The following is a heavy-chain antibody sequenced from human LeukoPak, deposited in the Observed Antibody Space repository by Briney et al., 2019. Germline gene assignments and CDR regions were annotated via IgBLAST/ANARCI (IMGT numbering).Heavy chain of an antibody. CDR1: GYTFTGYY. J-gene: IGHJ5*02. V-gene: IGHV1-2*02. Sequence: ASVKVSCKASGYTFTGYYMHWVRQAPGQGLEWMGWINPNSGGTNYAQKFQGRVTMTRDTSISTAYMELGRLRSDDTAVYYCAREPYYYGSGSSWGQGTLVTVSS. D-gene: IGHD3-10*01. CDR2: INPNSGGT. CDR3: AREPYYYGSGSS.